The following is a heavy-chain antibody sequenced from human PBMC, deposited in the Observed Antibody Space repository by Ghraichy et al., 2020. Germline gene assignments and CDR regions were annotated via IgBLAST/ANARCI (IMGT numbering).Heavy chain of an antibody. CDR1: GGSISYYY. V-gene: IGHV4-59*01. CDR3: ARPPHGDKDW. J-gene: IGHJ4*02. Sequence: SQTLSLTCTVSGGSISYYYWSWIRQPPGMGLEWIGYIYYSGSTTYNPSLKSRVTMSVDTSKNQFSLKLNSVTAADTAVYYCARPPHGDKDWWGQGTLVTVSS. D-gene: IGHD4-23*01. CDR2: IYYSGST.